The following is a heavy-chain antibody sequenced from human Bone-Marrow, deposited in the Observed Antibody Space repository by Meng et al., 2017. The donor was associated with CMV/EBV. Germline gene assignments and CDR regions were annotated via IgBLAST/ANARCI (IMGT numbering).Heavy chain of an antibody. V-gene: IGHV3-74*01. J-gene: IGHJ5*02. CDR2: INSDGSST. CDR1: GFTFSSYW. Sequence: GESLKISCAASGFTFSSYWMHWVRQAPGKGLVWVSRINSDGSSTSYADSVKGRFTISRDNSKNTLYLQMNSLRTEDTAVYYCATQWFDPWGQGTLVTFSS. CDR3: ATQWFDP.